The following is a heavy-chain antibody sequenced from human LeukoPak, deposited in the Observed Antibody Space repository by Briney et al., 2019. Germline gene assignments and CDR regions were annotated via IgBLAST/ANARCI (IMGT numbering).Heavy chain of an antibody. CDR3: ASRYYDSSGYYQYYFDY. Sequence: SVKVSCKASGGTFSSYPTSWVRQAPGQGLELMGRIIPILGIVNYAQKFQGRVTITADKSTSTAYMELSSLRSEDTAVYYCASRYYDSSGYYQYYFDYWGQGTLVTVSS. V-gene: IGHV1-69*02. J-gene: IGHJ4*02. CDR1: GGTFSSYP. D-gene: IGHD3-22*01. CDR2: IIPILGIV.